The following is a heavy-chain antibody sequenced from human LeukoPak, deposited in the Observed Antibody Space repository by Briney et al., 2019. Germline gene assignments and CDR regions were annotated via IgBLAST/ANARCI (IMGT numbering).Heavy chain of an antibody. D-gene: IGHD3-3*01. CDR1: GFTFSSYW. J-gene: IGHJ4*02. CDR3: AFYDFWSGYSPR. Sequence: GGSLRLSCAASGFTFSSYWMHWVRQAPGKGLVWVSRINSDGSSTSYADSVKGRFTISRDNAKNTLYLQMNSLRAEDTAVYYCAFYDFWSGYSPRWGQGILVTVSS. CDR2: INSDGSST. V-gene: IGHV3-74*01.